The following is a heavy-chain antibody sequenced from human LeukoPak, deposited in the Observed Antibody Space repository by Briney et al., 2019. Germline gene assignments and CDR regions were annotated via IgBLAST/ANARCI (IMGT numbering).Heavy chain of an antibody. Sequence: PGGSLRLSCAASGFTFSSHGMHGVRQAPGKGLEWVAVIWYDGSNKYYADSVKCRFTISRDNSKNTLYLQMNSLRAEDTAVYYCARAGVSYGMGVWGQGTTVTVSS. CDR1: GFTFSSHG. V-gene: IGHV3-33*01. CDR3: ARAGVSYGMGV. CDR2: IWYDGSNK. D-gene: IGHD1-14*01. J-gene: IGHJ6*02.